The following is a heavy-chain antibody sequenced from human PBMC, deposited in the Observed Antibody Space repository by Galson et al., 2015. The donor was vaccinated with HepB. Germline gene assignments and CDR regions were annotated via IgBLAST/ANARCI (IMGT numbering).Heavy chain of an antibody. CDR2: ISWNSGSI. J-gene: IGHJ6*02. D-gene: IGHD3-9*01. Sequence: SLRLSCAASGFTFDDYAMHWVRQAPGKGLEWVSGISWNSGSIGYADSVKGRFTISRDNAKNSLYLQMNSLRAEDTALYYCAKARGGDVLRYFFHVWGQGTTVTVSS. CDR1: GFTFDDYA. CDR3: AKARGGDVLRYFFHV. V-gene: IGHV3-9*01.